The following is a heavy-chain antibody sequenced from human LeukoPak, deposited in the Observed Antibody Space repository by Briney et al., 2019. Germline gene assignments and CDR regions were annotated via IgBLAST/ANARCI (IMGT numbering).Heavy chain of an antibody. CDR1: GGSISGGSYY. V-gene: IGHV4-61*02. J-gene: IGHJ4*02. CDR2: IYTSGST. Sequence: PSETLSLTCTVSGGSISGGSYYWSWIRQPAGKGLEWIGRIYTSGSTNYNPSLKSRVTISVDTSKNQFSLKLSSVTAADTAVYYCARRGVYDSSGYYNDWGQGTLVTVSS. D-gene: IGHD3-22*01. CDR3: ARRGVYDSSGYYND.